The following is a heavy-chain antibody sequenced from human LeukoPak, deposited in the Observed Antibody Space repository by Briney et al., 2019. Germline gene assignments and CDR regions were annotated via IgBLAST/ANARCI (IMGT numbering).Heavy chain of an antibody. D-gene: IGHD2-2*01. CDR2: INHSGST. Sequence: SETLSLTCAVYGGSCSGYYWSWIRQPPGKGLEWIGEINHSGSTNYNPSLKSRVTISVDTSKNQFSLKLSSVTAADTAVYYCARGPRGRGSTSWGQGTLVTVSS. CDR3: ARGPRGRGSTS. CDR1: GGSCSGYY. V-gene: IGHV4-34*01. J-gene: IGHJ4*02.